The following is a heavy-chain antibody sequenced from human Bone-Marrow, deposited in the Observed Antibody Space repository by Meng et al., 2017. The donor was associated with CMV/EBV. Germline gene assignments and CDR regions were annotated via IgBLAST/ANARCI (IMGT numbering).Heavy chain of an antibody. V-gene: IGHV3-11*04. Sequence: GESLKISCAASGFTFSDYYMSWIRQAPGKGLEWVSYISSSGSTIYYADSVKGRFTISRDNAKNSLYLQMNSLRAEDTAVYYCARDTPYGDYQDVWGQGTTVTFSS. CDR3: ARDTPYGDYQDV. CDR2: ISSSGSTI. J-gene: IGHJ6*02. D-gene: IGHD4-17*01. CDR1: GFTFSDYY.